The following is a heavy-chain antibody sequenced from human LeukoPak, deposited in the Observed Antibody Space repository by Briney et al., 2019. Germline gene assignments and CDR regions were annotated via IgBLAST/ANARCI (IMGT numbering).Heavy chain of an antibody. CDR2: ISAYNGNT. D-gene: IGHD2-2*01. CDR3: ARVVPTWWFDP. V-gene: IGHV1-18*04. J-gene: IGHJ5*02. Sequence: ASVKVSCKASGYTFTGYYMHWVRQAPGQGLEWMGWISAYNGNTNYAQKLQGRVTMTTDTSTSTAYMELRSLRSDDTAVYYCARVVPTWWFDPWGQGTLVTVSS. CDR1: GYTFTGYY.